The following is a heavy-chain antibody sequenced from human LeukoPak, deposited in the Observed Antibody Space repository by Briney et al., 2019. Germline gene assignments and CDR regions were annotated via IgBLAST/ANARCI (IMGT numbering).Heavy chain of an antibody. V-gene: IGHV3-74*01. J-gene: IGHJ4*02. CDR1: GFTFRNYW. CDR2: ISTDGSST. CDR3: VRGNFNGGIDH. Sequence: PGESLRLSCAASGFTFRNYWMHWVRQAPGKGLVWVSRISTDGSSTKYADFVEGRFTISRDNAKNTLYLQMNSLRAEDTAAYYCVRGNFNGGIDHWGRGTLVTVSP.